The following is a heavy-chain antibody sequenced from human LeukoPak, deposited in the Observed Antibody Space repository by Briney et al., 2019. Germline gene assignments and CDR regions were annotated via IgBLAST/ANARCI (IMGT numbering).Heavy chain of an antibody. CDR2: ISSSSSYI. CDR1: AFTFSSYS. V-gene: IGHV3-21*01. CDR3: ASQRYSSGSGY. Sequence: GGSLRLSCAASAFTFSSYSMNWVRQAPGKGLEWVSSISSSSSYIYYADSVKGRFTISRDNAKNSLYLQMNSLRAEDTAVYYCASQRYSSGSGYWGQGTLVTVSS. D-gene: IGHD6-19*01. J-gene: IGHJ4*02.